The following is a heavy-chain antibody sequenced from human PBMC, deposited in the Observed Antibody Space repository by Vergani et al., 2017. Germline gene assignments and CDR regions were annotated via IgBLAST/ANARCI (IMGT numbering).Heavy chain of an antibody. CDR2: ISWTSGSI. J-gene: IGHJ4*02. D-gene: IGHD1-26*01. Sequence: EVQLVESGGGLVQPGRSLRLSCAASGFTFDDYAMHWVRQAPGKGLEWVSGISWTSGSIGYADSVKGRFTISRDNAKNSLYLQMNSLRAEDTALYYCAKVGGATPYYWGQGTLVTVSS. V-gene: IGHV3-9*01. CDR1: GFTFDDYA. CDR3: AKVGGATPYY.